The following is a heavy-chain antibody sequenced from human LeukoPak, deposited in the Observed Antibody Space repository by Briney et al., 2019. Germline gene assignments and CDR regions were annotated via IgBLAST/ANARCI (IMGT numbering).Heavy chain of an antibody. Sequence: ASVKVSCKASGYTFTSYDINWVRQATGQGLEWMGWMNPNSGNTGYAQKFQGRVTMTRNTSISTAYMELRSLRSDDTAVYYCARDLSGSTHAGDYWGQGTLVTVSS. CDR2: MNPNSGNT. V-gene: IGHV1-8*01. D-gene: IGHD3-10*01. CDR1: GYTFTSYD. J-gene: IGHJ4*02. CDR3: ARDLSGSTHAGDY.